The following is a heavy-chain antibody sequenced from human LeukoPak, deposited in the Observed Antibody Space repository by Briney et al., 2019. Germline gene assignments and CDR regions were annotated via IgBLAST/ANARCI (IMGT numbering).Heavy chain of an antibody. CDR3: ARGGYCSSTSCHPIFDY. CDR2: INPNSGGT. J-gene: IGHJ4*02. V-gene: IGHV1-2*02. Sequence: ASVKVPCKASGYTFTSYYMHWVRQAPGQGLEWMGWINPNSGGTNYAQKFQGRVTMTRDTSISTAYMELSRLRSDDTAVYYCARGGYCSSTSCHPIFDYWGQGTLVTVSS. CDR1: GYTFTSYY. D-gene: IGHD2-2*01.